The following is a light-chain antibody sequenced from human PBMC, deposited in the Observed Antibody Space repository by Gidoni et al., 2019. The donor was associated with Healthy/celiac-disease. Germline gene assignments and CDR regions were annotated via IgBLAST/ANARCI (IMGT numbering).Light chain of an antibody. CDR2: AAS. J-gene: IGKJ1*01. V-gene: IGKV1-39*01. Sequence: DIPMTQSPSSLSASVGDRVTITCRASQSISSHLNWYQQKPGQAPKLLIYAASSLQSGVPSRFSGSGSGTDFTLIISSLQPEDFATYYCQQSYSTPRTFGQGTKVEIK. CDR1: QSISSH. CDR3: QQSYSTPRT.